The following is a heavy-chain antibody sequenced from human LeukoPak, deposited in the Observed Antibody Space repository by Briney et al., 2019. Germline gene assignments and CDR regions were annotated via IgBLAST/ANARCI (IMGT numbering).Heavy chain of an antibody. Sequence: GGSLRLSCAASGFTFSDYYMTWIRQSPAKGLEWVSYISGGGTTYYADSVKGRFYTSRDNANNSLYLQMNSLRGDDTAVYYCARATFGEWLLDYWGQGTLVTVSS. V-gene: IGHV3-11*01. CDR3: ARATFGEWLLDY. CDR2: ISGGGTT. D-gene: IGHD3-10*01. CDR1: GFTFSDYY. J-gene: IGHJ4*02.